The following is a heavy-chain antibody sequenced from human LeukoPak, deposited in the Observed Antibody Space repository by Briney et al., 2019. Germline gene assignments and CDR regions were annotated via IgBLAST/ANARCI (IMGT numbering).Heavy chain of an antibody. D-gene: IGHD2-15*01. V-gene: IGHV4-59*12. CDR2: IYYSGST. J-gene: IGHJ4*02. CDR3: RVVAAATPATHTPDY. Sequence: PSETLSLTCTVSGGSLSSYYWSWIRQPPGKGLEWIGYIYYSGSTNYNPSLKSRVTISVDTSKNQFSLKLSSVTAADTAVYYCRVVAAATPATHTPDYWGQGTLVTVSS. CDR1: GGSLSSYY.